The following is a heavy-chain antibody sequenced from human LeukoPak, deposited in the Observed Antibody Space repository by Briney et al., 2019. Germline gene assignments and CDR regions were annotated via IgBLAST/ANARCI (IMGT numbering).Heavy chain of an antibody. J-gene: IGHJ5*02. D-gene: IGHD4-11*01. Sequence: ASVKVSCKASGFRFTSFGVSWVRQAPGQGLAWMGRISNYFGVTHYAEKFEDRVTMTIDTSTATAYMELRSLRYDDTAIYYCARDSDYSGNGNGDWFDPWGQGTVVTVSS. CDR2: ISNYFGVT. CDR1: GFRFTSFG. CDR3: ARDSDYSGNGNGDWFDP. V-gene: IGHV1-18*04.